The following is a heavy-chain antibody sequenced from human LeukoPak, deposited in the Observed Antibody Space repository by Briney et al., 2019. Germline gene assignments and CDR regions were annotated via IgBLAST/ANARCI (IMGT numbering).Heavy chain of an antibody. V-gene: IGHV3-7*05. CDR2: IEQDGSEK. D-gene: IGHD2-15*01. Sequence: GESLKISCKGSGYSFTSYWMSWVRQAPGKGLEWVANIEQDGSEKYYVDSVKGRFTISRDNAENSLYLQMNSLRAEDTAVYYCARGLLLLDYWGQGTLVTVSS. J-gene: IGHJ4*02. CDR3: ARGLLLLDY. CDR1: GYSFTSYW.